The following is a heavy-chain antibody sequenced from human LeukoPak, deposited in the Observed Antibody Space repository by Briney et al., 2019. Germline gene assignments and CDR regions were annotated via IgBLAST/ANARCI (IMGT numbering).Heavy chain of an antibody. Sequence: GGSLRLSCAASGFTFSSYGMSWVRQAPGKGLEWVSAISGSGGSTYYADSVKGRFTISRDNAKNSLYLQMNSLRAEDTAVYYCVRGRGSYYPLDYWGQGTLVTVSS. D-gene: IGHD1-26*01. V-gene: IGHV3-23*01. CDR1: GFTFSSYG. CDR3: VRGRGSYYPLDY. J-gene: IGHJ4*02. CDR2: ISGSGGST.